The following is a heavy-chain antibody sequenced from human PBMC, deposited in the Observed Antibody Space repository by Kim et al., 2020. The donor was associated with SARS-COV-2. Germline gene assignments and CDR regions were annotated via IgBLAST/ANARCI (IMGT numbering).Heavy chain of an antibody. V-gene: IGHV1-2*06. D-gene: IGHD3-22*01. CDR3: ARAHSRWLLRGYWFDP. CDR1: GYTFTGYY. Sequence: ASVKVSCKASGYTFTGYYMHWVRQAPGQGLEWMGRINPNSGGTNYAQKFQGRVTMTRDTSISTAYMELSRLRSDDTAVYYCARAHSRWLLRGYWFDPWGQGTLVTVSS. J-gene: IGHJ5*02. CDR2: INPNSGGT.